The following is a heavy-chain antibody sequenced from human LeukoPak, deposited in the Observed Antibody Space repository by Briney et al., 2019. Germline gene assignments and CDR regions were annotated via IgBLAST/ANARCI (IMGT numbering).Heavy chain of an antibody. Sequence: SGTLSLTCSVSGDSTNNSYWSWMRQPPGKGLEWIGYINFIGATDYNPSLKSRVSMSIDTSKNQFSLKVTSMTAADTAVYFCARGGTFAGTTFLFDSWGQGILVSVSS. CDR1: GDSTNNSY. CDR2: INFIGAT. CDR3: ARGGTFAGTTFLFDS. J-gene: IGHJ4*02. V-gene: IGHV4-59*01. D-gene: IGHD6-13*01.